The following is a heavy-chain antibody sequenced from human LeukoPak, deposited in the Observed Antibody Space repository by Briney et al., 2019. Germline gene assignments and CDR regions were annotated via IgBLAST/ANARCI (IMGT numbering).Heavy chain of an antibody. D-gene: IGHD3-10*01. J-gene: IGHJ6*02. Sequence: SETLSLTCTVSGGSISSYYWSWIRQSPGKGLEWIGYIYYRGGSDYNPSLKSRVSMSVDTSKNQFSLKLSSVTAADTAVYYCEGVYYYGSPGGMDVWGQGTTVTVSS. CDR1: GGSISSYY. V-gene: IGHV4-59*08. CDR2: IYYRGGS. CDR3: EGVYYYGSPGGMDV.